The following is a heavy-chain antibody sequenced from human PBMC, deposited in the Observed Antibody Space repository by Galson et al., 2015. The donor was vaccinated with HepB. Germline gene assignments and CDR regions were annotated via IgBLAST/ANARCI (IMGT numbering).Heavy chain of an antibody. CDR3: ARVRLYSGAFDI. V-gene: IGHV3-48*01. D-gene: IGHD2-15*01. CDR1: GFTFSRYS. J-gene: IGHJ3*02. CDR2: ISSGSLTI. Sequence: SLRLSCAASGFTFSRYSMNWVRQPPGTGLEWVSYISSGSLTIYYGDSVKGRFTISRDNAKNSLYLQMNSLRAEDTAVYYCARVRLYSGAFDIWGQGTMVTVSS.